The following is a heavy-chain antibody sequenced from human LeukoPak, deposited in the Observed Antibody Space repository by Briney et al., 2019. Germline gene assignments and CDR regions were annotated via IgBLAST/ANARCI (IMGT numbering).Heavy chain of an antibody. CDR3: ARDLVKIVVVPAANYLEVGY. Sequence: AASVKVSRKASGYTFTGYYMHWVRQAPGQGLEWMGWISAYNGNTNYAQKLQGRVTMTTDTSTSTAYMELRSLRSDDTAVYYCARDLVKIVVVPAANYLEVGYWGQGTLVTVSS. D-gene: IGHD2-2*01. CDR2: ISAYNGNT. V-gene: IGHV1-18*04. CDR1: GYTFTGYY. J-gene: IGHJ4*02.